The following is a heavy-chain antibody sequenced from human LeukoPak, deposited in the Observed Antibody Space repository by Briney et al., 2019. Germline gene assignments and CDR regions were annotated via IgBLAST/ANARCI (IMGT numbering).Heavy chain of an antibody. Sequence: SETLSLTCTVSGGSISSYYWSWIRQPPGKGLEWIGYIYYSGSTNYNPSLKSRVTISVDMSKNQFSLKLSSVTAADTAVYYCAREILLWFGELSYNWFDPWGQGTLVTVSS. CDR1: GGSISSYY. CDR2: IYYSGST. D-gene: IGHD3-10*01. V-gene: IGHV4-59*12. J-gene: IGHJ5*02. CDR3: AREILLWFGELSYNWFDP.